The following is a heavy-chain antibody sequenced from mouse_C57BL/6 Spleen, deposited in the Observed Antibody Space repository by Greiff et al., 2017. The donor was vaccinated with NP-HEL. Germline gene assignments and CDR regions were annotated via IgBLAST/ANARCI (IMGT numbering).Heavy chain of an antibody. D-gene: IGHD1-1*01. CDR3: ARHYYGSSSWYFDY. J-gene: IGHJ2*01. CDR1: GYSITSGYD. CDR2: LSYSGST. V-gene: IGHV3-1*01. Sequence: EVQLQESGPGMVKPSQSLSLTCTVTGYSITSGYDWHWIRHFPGNKLEWMGYLSYSGSTNYNPSLKSRISITHDTSKNHFFLKLNSVTTEDTATYYCARHYYGSSSWYFDYCGQGTTLTVSS.